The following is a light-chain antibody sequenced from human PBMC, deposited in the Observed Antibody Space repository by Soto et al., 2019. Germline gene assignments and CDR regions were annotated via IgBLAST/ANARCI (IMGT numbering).Light chain of an antibody. CDR1: QVIRRW. Sequence: HLTQSPSSLSASFGDIVNITFRASQVIRRWLAWYQQKPGKAPKLLIYDVSTLENGVPSRFSGSESGTEFTLTISSLHPDDSATYFCQQYSSYWTFGQGTKVDIK. CDR2: DVS. J-gene: IGKJ1*01. CDR3: QQYSSYWT. V-gene: IGKV1-5*01.